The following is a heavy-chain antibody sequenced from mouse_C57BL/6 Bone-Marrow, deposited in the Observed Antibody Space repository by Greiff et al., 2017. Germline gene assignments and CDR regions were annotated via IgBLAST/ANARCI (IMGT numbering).Heavy chain of an antibody. D-gene: IGHD1-3*01. CDR3: AREEYGSSWMDY. CDR2: IDPSDSYT. V-gene: IGHV1-69*01. J-gene: IGHJ4*01. Sequence: QVQLKQPGAELVMPGASVKLSCKASGYTFTSYWMHWVKQRPGQGLEWIGEIDPSDSYTNYNQKFKGKSTLTVDKSSSTAYMQLSSLTSEDSAVYYCAREEYGSSWMDYWGQGTSVTVSA. CDR1: GYTFTSYW.